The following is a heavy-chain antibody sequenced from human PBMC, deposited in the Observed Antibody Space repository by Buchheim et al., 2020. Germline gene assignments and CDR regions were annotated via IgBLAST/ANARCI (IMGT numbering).Heavy chain of an antibody. J-gene: IGHJ4*02. D-gene: IGHD3-9*01. CDR3: ARRYYDILTGYQYYFDY. CDR1: GGSISSSSYY. V-gene: IGHV4-39*01. Sequence: QLQLQESGPGLVKPSETLSLTCTVSGGSISSSSYYWGWIRQPPGKGLAWIGSIYYSGSTYYNPSLKSRVTTSVDPSKNQFSLKLSSVTAADTAVYYCARRYYDILTGYQYYFDYWGQGTL. CDR2: IYYSGST.